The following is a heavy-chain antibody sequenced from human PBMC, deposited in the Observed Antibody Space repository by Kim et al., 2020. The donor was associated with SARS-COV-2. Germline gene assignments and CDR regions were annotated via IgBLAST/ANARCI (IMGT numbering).Heavy chain of an antibody. CDR1: GFTFSNAW. D-gene: IGHD3-16*01. CDR3: TTTLLWGGDGYNFGY. V-gene: IGHV3-15*01. Sequence: GGSLRLSCAASGFTFSNAWMSWVRQAPGKGLEWVGRIKSKTDGGTTDYAAPVKGRFTISRDDSKNTLYLQMNSLKTEDTAVYYCTTTLLWGGDGYNFGYWGQGTLVTVSS. J-gene: IGHJ4*02. CDR2: IKSKTDGGTT.